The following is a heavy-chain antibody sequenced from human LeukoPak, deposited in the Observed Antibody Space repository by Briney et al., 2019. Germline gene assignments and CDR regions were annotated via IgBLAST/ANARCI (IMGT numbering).Heavy chain of an antibody. Sequence: SETLSLTCTVSGGSISSYYWSWIRQPPGKGLEWIGNFYPSGSTYYNPSLKSRVTIAEDTSKNQFSLRLSSVIAADTAVYYCARDRATGTFDYWGQGTLVTVSS. CDR1: GGSISSYY. CDR2: FYPSGST. CDR3: ARDRATGTFDY. J-gene: IGHJ4*02. V-gene: IGHV4-59*12. D-gene: IGHD1-1*01.